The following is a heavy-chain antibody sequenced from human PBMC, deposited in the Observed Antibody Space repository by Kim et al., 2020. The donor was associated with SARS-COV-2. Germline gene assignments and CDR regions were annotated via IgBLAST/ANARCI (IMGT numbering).Heavy chain of an antibody. CDR3: AKNDYGDYPAYLHH. CDR2: ISGSGGRT. CDR1: RFTFSNYA. Sequence: GGSLRLSCAASRFTFSNYAMSWVRQAPGKGLEWVSAISGSGGRTYYADSVKGRFTISRDTSKNTLFLQMNSLRAEDTAVYYCAKNDYGDYPAYLHHWGQGTLVIVSS. V-gene: IGHV3-23*01. D-gene: IGHD4-17*01. J-gene: IGHJ1*01.